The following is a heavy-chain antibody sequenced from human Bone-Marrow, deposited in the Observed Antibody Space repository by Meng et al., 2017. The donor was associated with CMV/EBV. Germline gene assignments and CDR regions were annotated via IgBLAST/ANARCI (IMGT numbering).Heavy chain of an antibody. J-gene: IGHJ4*02. V-gene: IGHV1-69*05. CDR2: IIPIFGTA. D-gene: IGHD6-13*01. Sequence: SVKVSCKASGGTFSSYAISWVRQAPGQGLEWMGGIIPIFGTANYAQKFQGRVTITTDESTSTAYMELSSLRSDDTAVYYCARARKTRGIAAAAAVFDYWGQGTLVTVSS. CDR3: ARARKTRGIAAAAAVFDY. CDR1: GGTFSSYA.